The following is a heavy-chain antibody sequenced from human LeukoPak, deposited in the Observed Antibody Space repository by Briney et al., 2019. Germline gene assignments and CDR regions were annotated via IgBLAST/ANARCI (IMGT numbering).Heavy chain of an antibody. J-gene: IGHJ6*03. CDR1: GGSISSSSYY. D-gene: IGHD4-17*01. CDR3: AREGFGDYVQIYYYYYMDV. V-gene: IGHV4-39*07. Sequence: SETLSLTCTVSGGSISSSSYYWGWIRQPPGKGLEWIGSIYYSGSTYYNPSLKSRVTISVDTSKNQFSLKLSSVTAADTAVYYCAREGFGDYVQIYYYYYMDVWGKGTTVTVSS. CDR2: IYYSGST.